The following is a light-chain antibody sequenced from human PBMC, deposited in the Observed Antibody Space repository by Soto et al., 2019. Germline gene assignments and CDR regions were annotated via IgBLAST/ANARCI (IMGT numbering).Light chain of an antibody. CDR1: QDISHY. J-gene: IGKJ2*01. Sequence: DIQMTQSPSSLSASVGDRVTITCQASQDISHYLNWYQQKPGKAPKLLIYDASNLETGVPSRFSGSGSGTDFTFTISSLQPEDIATYYCQQYDNLPMYTVGQGTKLEIK. CDR2: DAS. V-gene: IGKV1-33*01. CDR3: QQYDNLPMYT.